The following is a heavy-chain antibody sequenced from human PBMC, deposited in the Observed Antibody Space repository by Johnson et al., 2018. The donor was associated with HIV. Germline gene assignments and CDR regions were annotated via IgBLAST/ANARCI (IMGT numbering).Heavy chain of an antibody. CDR2: ISYDGSNK. CDR3: ARDRGGTRGAFDI. D-gene: IGHD1-1*01. CDR1: GFTFSSYA. J-gene: IGHJ3*02. Sequence: QMQLVESGGGVVQPGRSLRLSCAASGFTFSSYAMHWVRQAPGKGLEWVAVISYDGSNKYYADSVKGRFTISRDNSKNTLYLQMNSLRAEDTAVYYCARDRGGTRGAFDIWGQGTMVTVSS. V-gene: IGHV3-30-3*01.